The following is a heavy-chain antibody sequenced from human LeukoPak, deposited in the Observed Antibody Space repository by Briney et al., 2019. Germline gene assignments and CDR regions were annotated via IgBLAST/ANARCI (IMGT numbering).Heavy chain of an antibody. CDR3: ARDFASAADYFFDY. D-gene: IGHD6-13*01. J-gene: IGHJ4*02. V-gene: IGHV4-59*01. CDR1: GGSISSYY. CDR2: IYYSGST. Sequence: SETLSLTCTVSGGSISSYYWSWIRQPPGKGLEWIGYIYYSGSTNYNPSLKSRVTISVDTSKNQFSLKLSSVTAADTAVYYCARDFASAADYFFDYWGQGTLVTVSS.